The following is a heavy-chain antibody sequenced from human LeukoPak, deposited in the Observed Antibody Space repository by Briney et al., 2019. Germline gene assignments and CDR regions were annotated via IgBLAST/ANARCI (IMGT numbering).Heavy chain of an antibody. J-gene: IGHJ5*02. V-gene: IGHV1-69*13. D-gene: IGHD3-22*01. Sequence: ASVKVSCKASGGTFSSYAISWVRQAPGQGLEWMGGIIPIFGTANYAQKFQGRVTITADESTSTAYMELSSLRSEDTAVYYCASNYYDSSGYYPQGWFDPWGQGTLVTVSP. CDR2: IIPIFGTA. CDR3: ASNYYDSSGYYPQGWFDP. CDR1: GGTFSSYA.